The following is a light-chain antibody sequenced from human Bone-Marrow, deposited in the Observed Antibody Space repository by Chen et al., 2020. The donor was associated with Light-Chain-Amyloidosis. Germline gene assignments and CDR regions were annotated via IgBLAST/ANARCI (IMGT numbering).Light chain of an antibody. CDR3: QSAGSSGTDEVI. V-gene: IGLV3-25*03. Sequence: SYELTQPPSVSVSPGQTARITCSGDDLPTKYAYWYQQKPGQAPVLVIHRDTERPSGISERFAGSRSGTTATLTISGVQAADEADYHCQSAGSSGTDEVICGGGTKLTVL. CDR1: DLPTKY. J-gene: IGLJ2*01. CDR2: RDT.